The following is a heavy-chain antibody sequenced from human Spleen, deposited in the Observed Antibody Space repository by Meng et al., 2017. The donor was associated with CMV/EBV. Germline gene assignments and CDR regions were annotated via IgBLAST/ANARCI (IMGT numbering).Heavy chain of an antibody. J-gene: IGHJ6*02. Sequence: ASVKVSCKASGYTFTSYDINWVRQATGQGLEWMGWMNPNSGNTGYAQKFQGRVTMTRNTSISTAYMELSSLRSEDTAIYYCARASAVYDFWSGYPFGMDVWGQGTTVTVSS. CDR1: GYTFTSYD. CDR2: MNPNSGNT. CDR3: ARASAVYDFWSGYPFGMDV. D-gene: IGHD3-3*01. V-gene: IGHV1-8*01.